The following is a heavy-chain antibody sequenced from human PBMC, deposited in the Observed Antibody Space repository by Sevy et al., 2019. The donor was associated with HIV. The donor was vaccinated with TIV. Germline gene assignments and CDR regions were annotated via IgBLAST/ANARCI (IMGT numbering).Heavy chain of an antibody. Sequence: GGSLRLSCAASGFIFNSYAIHWVRQAPGKGLEWVAVVFMDGTKEFYAESVKGRFTISRDNTKNSLFLQMNSMRAEDTALYYCAGYNNLGYWGQGTLVTVSS. CDR2: VFMDGTKE. CDR3: AGYNNLGY. V-gene: IGHV3-33*03. D-gene: IGHD5-18*01. J-gene: IGHJ4*02. CDR1: GFIFNSYA.